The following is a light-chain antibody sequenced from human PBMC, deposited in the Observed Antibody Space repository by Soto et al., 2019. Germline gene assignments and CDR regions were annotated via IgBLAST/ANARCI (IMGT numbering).Light chain of an antibody. CDR3: QQYNNWPYT. Sequence: EIVMTQSPDTLSVSPGERATLSCRASQSVSTNLACYQQKPGQAPRLIIYGASTRATGIPARFSGSGSGTEFTLTISSLQSEDFAVSHCQQYNNWPYTFGQGTKLEIK. CDR2: GAS. J-gene: IGKJ2*01. V-gene: IGKV3-15*01. CDR1: QSVSTN.